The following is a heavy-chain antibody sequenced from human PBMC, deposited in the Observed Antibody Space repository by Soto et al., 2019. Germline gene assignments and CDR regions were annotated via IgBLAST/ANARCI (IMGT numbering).Heavy chain of an antibody. J-gene: IGHJ5*02. CDR2: ISGSGGST. CDR3: AKAGATIFGVEFNWFDP. CDR1: GFTFSSYA. V-gene: IGHV3-23*01. D-gene: IGHD3-3*01. Sequence: PGGSLRLSCAASGFTFSSYAMSWVRQAPGKGLEWVSAISGSGGSTYYADSVKGRFTISRDNSKNTLYLQMNSLRAEDTAVYYCAKAGATIFGVEFNWFDPWGQGTLVTVSS.